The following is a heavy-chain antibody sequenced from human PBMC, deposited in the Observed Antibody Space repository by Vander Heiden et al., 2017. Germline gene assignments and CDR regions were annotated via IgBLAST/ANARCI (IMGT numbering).Heavy chain of an antibody. CDR2: IWYDGSNK. CDR1: GFTFSSYG. CDR3: ARDRSTIFDY. Sequence: QLVESGGGVVQPGRSLRLSCAASGFTFSSYGMHWVRQAPGKGLEWVAIIWYDGSNKYYADSVKGRVTISRDNSKNTLYLQMNSLRAEDTAVYYCARDRSTIFDYWVQGTLVTVSS. V-gene: IGHV3-33*01. D-gene: IGHD3-3*01. J-gene: IGHJ4*02.